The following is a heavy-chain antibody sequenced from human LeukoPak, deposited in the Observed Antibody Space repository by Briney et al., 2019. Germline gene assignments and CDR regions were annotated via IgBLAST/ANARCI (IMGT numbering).Heavy chain of an antibody. V-gene: IGHV3-21*01. Sequence: PGGSLRLSCAASGFTFSSYSMNWVRQAPGKGLEWVSSISSSSSYIYYADSVKGRFTISRDNAKNSLYLQMNSLRAEDTAVYYCARVFWAAAGTYAFDIWGQGTMVTVSS. J-gene: IGHJ3*02. CDR3: ARVFWAAAGTYAFDI. CDR1: GFTFSSYS. CDR2: ISSSSSYI. D-gene: IGHD6-13*01.